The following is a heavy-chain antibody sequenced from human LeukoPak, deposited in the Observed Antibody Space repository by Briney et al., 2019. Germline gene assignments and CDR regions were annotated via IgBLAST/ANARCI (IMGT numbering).Heavy chain of an antibody. CDR3: GGAQGSSTCSTVDH. J-gene: IGHJ4*02. Sequence: PSETLSLTCTVSGGSISNYYWTWIRQPPGKGLEWIGYIYYSGKNNYNPSLKSRVTISVDTSKNQFSLKMSSVTAADTAVYYCGGAQGSSTCSTVDHWGQGTLVTVSS. D-gene: IGHD6-13*01. V-gene: IGHV4-59*12. CDR1: GGSISNYY. CDR2: IYYSGKN.